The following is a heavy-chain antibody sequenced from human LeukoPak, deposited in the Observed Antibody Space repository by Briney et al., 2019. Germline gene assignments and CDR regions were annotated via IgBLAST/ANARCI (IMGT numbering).Heavy chain of an antibody. CDR1: GFTFSNIW. J-gene: IGHJ4*02. Sequence: GGSLRLSCAASGFTFSNIWMSWVRQAPGKGLEWVANIKGDGSEKYYVDSVEGRFTISRDNAKNALYLQMNSLRAGDTAVYYCARLYGISGGYWGQGTLVTVSS. V-gene: IGHV3-7*05. D-gene: IGHD4-17*01. CDR3: ARLYGISGGY. CDR2: IKGDGSEK.